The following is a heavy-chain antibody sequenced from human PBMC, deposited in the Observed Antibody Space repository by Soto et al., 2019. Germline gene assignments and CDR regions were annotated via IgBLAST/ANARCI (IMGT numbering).Heavy chain of an antibody. D-gene: IGHD3-9*01. Sequence: GGSLRLSCAASGFTFSSYSMNWVRQAPGKGLEWVSSISSSSSYIYYADSVKGRFTISRDNAKNSLYLQMNSLRAEDTAVYYCARGSAYYDILTGYYHNWFDPWGQGTLVTVS. CDR1: GFTFSSYS. V-gene: IGHV3-21*01. CDR2: ISSSSSYI. CDR3: ARGSAYYDILTGYYHNWFDP. J-gene: IGHJ5*02.